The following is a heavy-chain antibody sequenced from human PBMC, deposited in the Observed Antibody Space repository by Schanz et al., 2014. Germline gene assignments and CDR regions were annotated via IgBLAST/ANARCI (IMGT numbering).Heavy chain of an antibody. V-gene: IGHV3-23*01. D-gene: IGHD3-10*01. J-gene: IGHJ4*02. CDR2: ISGGGGTT. Sequence: EVQLLESGGGLVQPGGSLRLSCAASGFTFSSYAMSWVRQAPGKGLEWVSAISGGGGTTYYADSVKGRFTISRDNSKNTLYLQMNSLRPEDTAVYYCAKYRGYYRVSGSYRELEYWGQGTLXTVSS. CDR1: GFTFSSYA. CDR3: AKYRGYYRVSGSYRELEY.